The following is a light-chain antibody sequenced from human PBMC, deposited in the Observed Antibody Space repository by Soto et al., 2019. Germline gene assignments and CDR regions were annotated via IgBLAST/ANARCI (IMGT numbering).Light chain of an antibody. CDR2: GTS. Sequence: EIVLKQSLGTLSLTQGERATLSCRASQTVSSTYLAWYQQRPGQAPRLLIFGTSNRATDIPDRFSGSGSGTDFTLTISRLEPEDFAVYFCQHYGSFGQGTKVDIK. J-gene: IGKJ1*01. CDR1: QTVSSTY. V-gene: IGKV3-20*01. CDR3: QHYGS.